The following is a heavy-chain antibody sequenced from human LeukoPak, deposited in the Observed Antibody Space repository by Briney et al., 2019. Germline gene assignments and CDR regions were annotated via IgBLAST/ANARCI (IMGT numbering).Heavy chain of an antibody. V-gene: IGHV3-48*01. CDR1: GFTFSSYS. J-gene: IGHJ4*02. CDR3: ARGYYDSSGYELDY. D-gene: IGHD3-22*01. CDR2: ISSSSSTI. Sequence: GSLRLSCAASGFTFSSYSMNWVRQAPGKGLEWVSYISSSSSTIYYADSAKGRFTISRDNAKNSLYLQMNSLRAEDTAVYYCARGYYDSSGYELDYWGQGTLVTVSS.